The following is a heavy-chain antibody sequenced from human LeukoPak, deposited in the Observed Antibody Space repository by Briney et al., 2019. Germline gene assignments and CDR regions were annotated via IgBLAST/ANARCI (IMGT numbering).Heavy chain of an antibody. CDR3: ARHFSRGNWFDP. Sequence: GSLRLSCAASGFTFDDYGMSWIRQPPGKGLEWIGSIYHSGSTYYNPSLKSRVTISVDTSKNQFSVKLSSVTAADTAVYYCARHFSRGNWFDPWGQGTLVTVSS. D-gene: IGHD3-3*02. CDR1: GFTFDDYG. V-gene: IGHV4-38-2*01. CDR2: IYHSGST. J-gene: IGHJ5*02.